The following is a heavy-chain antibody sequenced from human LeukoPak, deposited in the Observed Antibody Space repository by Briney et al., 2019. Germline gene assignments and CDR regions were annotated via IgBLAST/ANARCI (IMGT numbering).Heavy chain of an antibody. D-gene: IGHD4-11*01. CDR1: GFTFSAAW. J-gene: IGHJ5*02. V-gene: IGHV3-21*04. CDR2: ISSSSSYI. Sequence: GGSLRLSCAASGFTFSAAWMNWVRQAPGKGLEWVSSISSSSSYIYYADSVKGRFTISRDNAKNSLYLQMNSLRAEDTAVYYCASRATVTTDRFWFDPWGQGTLVTVSS. CDR3: ASRATVTTDRFWFDP.